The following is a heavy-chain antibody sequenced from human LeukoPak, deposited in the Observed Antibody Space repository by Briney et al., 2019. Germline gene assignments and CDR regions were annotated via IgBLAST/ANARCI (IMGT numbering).Heavy chain of an antibody. CDR3: AKANWVSSTDAVR. J-gene: IGHJ4*02. V-gene: IGHV3-23*01. Sequence: GGSLRLSCVASGFTFSTYAMTWVRQAPGKGLEWISSISVDGGGTYYADSVKGRFIISRDNAKNSLYLQMNSLRVEDTAIYYCAKANWVSSTDAVRWGQGTLVTASS. CDR2: ISVDGGGT. CDR1: GFTFSTYA. D-gene: IGHD6-19*01.